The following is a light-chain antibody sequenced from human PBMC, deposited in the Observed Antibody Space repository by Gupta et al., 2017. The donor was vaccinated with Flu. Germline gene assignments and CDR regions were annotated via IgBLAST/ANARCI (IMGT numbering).Light chain of an antibody. CDR3: QSYDSSLRGWDV. J-gene: IGLJ1*01. V-gene: IGLV1-40*01. CDR2: GND. Sequence: NIGPVYKVHWYQQLQGTAPTLLIYGNDNRPSGVPDRFSGSRSATSASLAIDWLQAEDEAHYYCQSYDSSLRGWDVFGSGTKVTVL. CDR1: NIGPVYK.